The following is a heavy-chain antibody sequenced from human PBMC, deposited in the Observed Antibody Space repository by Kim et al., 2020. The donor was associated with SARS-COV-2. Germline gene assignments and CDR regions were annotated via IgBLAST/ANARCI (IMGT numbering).Heavy chain of an antibody. D-gene: IGHD4-17*01. J-gene: IGHJ6*02. CDR3: ARGSGGYGDYEGFYSHGMDV. Sequence: ASVKVSCKASGYTFTNCGINWVRQAPGQGLEWMGWIKTYNGKTNYIQKLQGRVTMTTDTSTSIVYMELRSLRSDDTAVYYCARGSGGYGDYEGFYSHGMDVWGQGTTVTVSS. V-gene: IGHV1-18*01. CDR1: GYTFTNCG. CDR2: IKTYNGKT.